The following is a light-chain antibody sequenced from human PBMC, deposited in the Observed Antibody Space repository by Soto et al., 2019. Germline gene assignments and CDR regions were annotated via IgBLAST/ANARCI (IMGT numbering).Light chain of an antibody. CDR3: DSYSSTDTPLV. CDR1: STDVGGYNY. J-gene: IGLJ1*01. V-gene: IGLV2-14*01. Sequence: QSALAQPSSVSGSPGQSITIYCTGTSTDVGGYNYVSWYQHHSGKAPKLLIYEVTNRPSGISDRFSGSKSVNTASLTISGLQAEDESDYYCDSYSSTDTPLVFGTGTKLTVL. CDR2: EVT.